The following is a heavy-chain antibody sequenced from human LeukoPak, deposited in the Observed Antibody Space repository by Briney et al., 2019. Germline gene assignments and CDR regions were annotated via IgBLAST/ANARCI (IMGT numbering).Heavy chain of an antibody. CDR2: ISSSGSTL. CDR3: ARAGGDLDY. Sequence: PGGSLRLSCAASGFTFSSYSMNWVRQAPGKGLEWVSYISSSGSTLHYADSVKGRFTISRDSAKSSLYLQLNSLRDEDTAVYYCARAGGDLDYWGQGTLVTVSS. V-gene: IGHV3-48*02. CDR1: GFTFSSYS. J-gene: IGHJ4*02. D-gene: IGHD2-21*02.